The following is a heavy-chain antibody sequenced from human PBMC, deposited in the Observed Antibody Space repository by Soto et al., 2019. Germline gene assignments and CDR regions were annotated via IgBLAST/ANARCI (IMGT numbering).Heavy chain of an antibody. V-gene: IGHV4-4*07. CDR1: GGSIGGHY. Sequence: SETLSLTYTVSGGSIGGHYWSWIRQPAGKGVEWIGRIHFSGTDNYSPSLQSRVSMSIDASKSQFSLNIHSVTAADTAVYFCVRSTLGATPLDSWGLGTLVTVSS. D-gene: IGHD1-26*01. J-gene: IGHJ4*02. CDR2: IHFSGTD. CDR3: VRSTLGATPLDS.